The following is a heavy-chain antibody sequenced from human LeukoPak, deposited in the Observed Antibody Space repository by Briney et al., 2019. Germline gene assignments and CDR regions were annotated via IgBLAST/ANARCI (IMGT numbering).Heavy chain of an antibody. D-gene: IGHD4-11*01. V-gene: IGHV3-21*01. CDR2: ISSSSSYI. CDR3: AREVTTSGAFDI. Sequence: GGSLRLSCAASGFTFSSYSMNWARQAPGKGLEWVSSISSSSSYIYYADSVKGRFTISRDNAKNSLYLQMNSLRAEDTAVYYCAREVTTSGAFDIWGQGTMVTVSS. J-gene: IGHJ3*02. CDR1: GFTFSSYS.